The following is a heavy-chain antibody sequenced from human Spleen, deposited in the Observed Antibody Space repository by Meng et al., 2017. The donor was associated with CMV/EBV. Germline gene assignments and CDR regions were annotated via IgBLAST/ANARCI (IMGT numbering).Heavy chain of an antibody. V-gene: IGHV4-30-4*01. J-gene: IGHJ2*01. CDR3: ARVRWKQWSFDH. Sequence: HQQESGPGLDRPQKPLSLSCTASSASICTCDYYWSCIRQPPLQGLQLSGHIYYSGSTSSNPSHKIRVTISVDMYNTQFTLKLNSVTLAATAVYYYARVRWKQWSFDHWGHGTLVTVSS. D-gene: IGHD5-24*01. CDR2: IYYSGST. CDR1: SASICTCDYY.